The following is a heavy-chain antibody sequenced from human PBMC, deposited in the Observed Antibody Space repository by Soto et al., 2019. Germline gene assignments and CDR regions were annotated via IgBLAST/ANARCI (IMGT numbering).Heavy chain of an antibody. J-gene: IGHJ4*02. Sequence: PSETLSLTCTVSGGSISSYYWSWIRRPPGKGLEWIGYIYYSGSTNYNPSLKSRVTISVDTSKNQFSLKLSSVTAADTAVYYCARDNEGLGFDYWGQGTLVTVSS. D-gene: IGHD2-8*01. CDR2: IYYSGST. V-gene: IGHV4-59*01. CDR3: ARDNEGLGFDY. CDR1: GGSISSYY.